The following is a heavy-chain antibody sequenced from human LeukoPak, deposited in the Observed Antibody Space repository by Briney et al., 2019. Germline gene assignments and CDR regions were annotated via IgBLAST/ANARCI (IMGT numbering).Heavy chain of an antibody. CDR3: ARVRRYSSSWYPFDY. V-gene: IGHV1-69*13. CDR2: IIPIFGAT. CDR1: GGTFSTFP. J-gene: IGHJ4*02. Sequence: GASMKVSCKASGGTFSTFPISWVRQAPGQGLEWVGGIIPIFGATTYAQNFQDRVTITADESTGTAYMELRSLRSDDTAVYYCARVRRYSSSWYPFDYWGQGTLVTVS. D-gene: IGHD6-13*01.